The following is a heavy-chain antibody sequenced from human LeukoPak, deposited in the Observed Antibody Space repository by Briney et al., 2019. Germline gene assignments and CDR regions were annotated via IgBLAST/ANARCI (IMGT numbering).Heavy chain of an antibody. J-gene: IGHJ6*02. V-gene: IGHV1-2*04. CDR2: INPNSGGT. D-gene: IGHD3-10*01. CDR1: GYTFTGYY. CDR3: ARDYAMVRGSTGGMDV. Sequence: GASVKVSCKGSGYTFTGYYMHWVRQAPGQGLEWMGWINPNSGGTNYAQKFQGWVTMTRDTSISTAYMELSRLRSDDTAVYYCARDYAMVRGSTGGMDVWGQGTTVTVSS.